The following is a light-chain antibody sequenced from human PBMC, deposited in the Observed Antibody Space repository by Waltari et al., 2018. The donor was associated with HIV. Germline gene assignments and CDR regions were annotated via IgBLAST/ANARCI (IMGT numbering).Light chain of an antibody. J-gene: IGLJ3*02. Sequence: SYVLTQPPSVSVAPGMTATITCGGDNIGGKSVHWYQQKPGQAPVVVIYDDRVRPSGIPERVSGSNSGNTATLTISRVEVGDEADYSCHVWDRRSDVVFGGGTKLTVL. CDR3: HVWDRRSDVV. CDR1: NIGGKS. V-gene: IGLV3-21*04. CDR2: DDR.